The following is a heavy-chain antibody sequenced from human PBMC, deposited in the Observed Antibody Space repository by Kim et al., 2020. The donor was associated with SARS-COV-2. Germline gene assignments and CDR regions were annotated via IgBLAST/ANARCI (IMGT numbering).Heavy chain of an antibody. CDR1: GGTFSSYA. CDR3: AREGKIPSSGWYYFDY. Sequence: SVKVSCKASGGTFSSYAISWVRQAPGQGLEWMGGIIPIFGTANYAQKFQGRVTITADESTSTAYMELSSLRSEDTAVYYCAREGKIPSSGWYYFDYWGQGTLVTVSS. V-gene: IGHV1-69*13. J-gene: IGHJ4*02. D-gene: IGHD6-19*01. CDR2: IIPIFGTA.